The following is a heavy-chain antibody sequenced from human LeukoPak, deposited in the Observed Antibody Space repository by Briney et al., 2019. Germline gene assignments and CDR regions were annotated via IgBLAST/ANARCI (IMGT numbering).Heavy chain of an antibody. CDR2: INHSGST. Sequence: SETLSLTCTVSGGSISSYYWSWIRQPPGKGLEWIGEINHSGSTNYNPSLKSRVTISVDTSKNQFSLKLSSVTAADTAVYYCARRTPRRDGYRHYFDYWGQGTLVTVSS. CDR1: GGSISSYY. D-gene: IGHD5-24*01. CDR3: ARRTPRRDGYRHYFDY. J-gene: IGHJ4*02. V-gene: IGHV4-34*01.